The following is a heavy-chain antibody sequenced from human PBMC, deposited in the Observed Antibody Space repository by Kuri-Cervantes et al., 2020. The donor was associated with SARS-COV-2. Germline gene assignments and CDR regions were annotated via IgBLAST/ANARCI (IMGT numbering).Heavy chain of an antibody. V-gene: IGHV3-20*04. CDR1: GFTFQDYG. D-gene: IGHD2-2*01. CDR3: ARWRDIVVVPAARKADAFDI. J-gene: IGHJ3*02. Sequence: GESLKISCAASGFTFQDYGLTWVRQAPGKELEWVAGIDWNGISTGYADSVKGRFTISRDNAKNTLYLQMNSLRAEDTAVYYCARWRDIVVVPAARKADAFDIWGQGTMVTVSS. CDR2: IDWNGIST.